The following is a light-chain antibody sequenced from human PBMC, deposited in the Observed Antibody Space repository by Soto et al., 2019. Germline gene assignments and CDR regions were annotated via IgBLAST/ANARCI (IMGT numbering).Light chain of an antibody. Sequence: QSVLTQPPSASGTPGQRVSISCSGSASNIGSKTVNWYQQLPGTASKLLIYRSIYRPSGVPARFSASKSGTSASLAITGLQSEDEADYFCAAWDDSLDQYVFGTGTKVTVL. J-gene: IGLJ1*01. CDR3: AAWDDSLDQYV. CDR1: ASNIGSKT. CDR2: RSI. V-gene: IGLV1-44*01.